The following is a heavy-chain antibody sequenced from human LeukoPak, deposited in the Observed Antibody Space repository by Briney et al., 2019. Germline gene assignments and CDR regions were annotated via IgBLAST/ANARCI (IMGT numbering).Heavy chain of an antibody. D-gene: IGHD2-15*01. CDR2: IRYDGSDK. V-gene: IGHV3-30*02. CDR1: GFTFGNYG. J-gene: IGHJ4*02. Sequence: PGGSLRLSCAASGFTFGNYGMHWVRQAPGKGLEWVTFIRYDGSDKYYADSVKGRFTISRDNSKNTLYLQMNSLRAEDTALYYCLPEYTKSLVVDYWGQGTLVTVSS. CDR3: LPEYTKSLVVDY.